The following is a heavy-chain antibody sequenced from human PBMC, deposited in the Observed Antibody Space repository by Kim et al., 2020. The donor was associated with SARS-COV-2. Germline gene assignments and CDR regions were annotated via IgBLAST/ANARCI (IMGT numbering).Heavy chain of an antibody. Sequence: GGSLRLSCAASGFTFSSYGMHWVRQAPGKGLEWVAVIWYDGSNKYYAESVKGRFTISRDNSKNTLYLQMNSLRAEDTAVYYCARDPAYCGGDCYYYWGQGTLVTVSS. CDR3: ARDPAYCGGDCYYY. CDR1: GFTFSSYG. V-gene: IGHV3-33*08. CDR2: IWYDGSNK. J-gene: IGHJ4*02. D-gene: IGHD2-21*02.